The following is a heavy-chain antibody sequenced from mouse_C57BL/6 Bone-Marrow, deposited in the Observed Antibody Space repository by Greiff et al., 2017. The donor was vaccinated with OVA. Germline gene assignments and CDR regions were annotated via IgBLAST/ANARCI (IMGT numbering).Heavy chain of an antibody. Sequence: VQLKESGGGLVKPGGSLKLSCAASGFTFSDYGMHWVRQAPEKGLEWVAYISSGSSTIYYADTVKGRFTISRDNAKNTLFLQMTSLRSEDTAMYYCARDYYGSSYEDYYAMDYWGQGTSVTVSS. CDR2: ISSGSSTI. CDR1: GFTFSDYG. J-gene: IGHJ4*01. CDR3: ARDYYGSSYEDYYAMDY. D-gene: IGHD1-1*01. V-gene: IGHV5-17*01.